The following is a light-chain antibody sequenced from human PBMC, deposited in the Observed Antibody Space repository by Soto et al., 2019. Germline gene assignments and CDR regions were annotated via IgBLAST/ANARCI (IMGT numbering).Light chain of an antibody. Sequence: EIVMTQSPANLSVSPGERATLSCRASQSVSSNLAWYQQKPGQGPRLLIYGASTRATGIPARFSGSGSGTEFTLTISSLQSEDFAVYYCQQYNKWPPYTFGQGTKVEIE. CDR2: GAS. CDR1: QSVSSN. J-gene: IGKJ2*01. CDR3: QQYNKWPPYT. V-gene: IGKV3-15*01.